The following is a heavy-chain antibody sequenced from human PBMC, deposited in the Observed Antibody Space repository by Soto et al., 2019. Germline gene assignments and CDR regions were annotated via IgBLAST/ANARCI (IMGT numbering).Heavy chain of an antibody. CDR3: ARRSGYAYASPDH. CDR1: GFTFGSYT. J-gene: IGHJ4*02. CDR2: ISSASSYI. D-gene: IGHD5-18*01. Sequence: EVQLVESGGGLVKPGGSLRLSCATSGFTFGSYTMNWVRQAPGKGLEWVSCISSASSYIYYADSVQGRFTISRDNSEKSLYLHMTSLRADDTAVYYCARRSGYAYASPDHWGQGVLVTVSS. V-gene: IGHV3-21*02.